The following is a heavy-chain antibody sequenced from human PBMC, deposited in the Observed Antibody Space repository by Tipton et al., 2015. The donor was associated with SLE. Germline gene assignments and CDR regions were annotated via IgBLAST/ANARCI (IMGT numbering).Heavy chain of an antibody. CDR2: IYPRDSDT. D-gene: IGHD2-21*02. V-gene: IGHV5-51*03. Sequence: QLVQSGGEVKKAGESLKISCKGFGYSFPDYWIGWVRQMPGKGREWMGIIYPRDSDTRYSPSFKGQVTISVDKSISTAYLQWSSLKASDTAMYYCTKLGDNFRYGYWGQGTLVTVSS. CDR3: TKLGDNFRYGY. J-gene: IGHJ4*02. CDR1: GYSFPDYW.